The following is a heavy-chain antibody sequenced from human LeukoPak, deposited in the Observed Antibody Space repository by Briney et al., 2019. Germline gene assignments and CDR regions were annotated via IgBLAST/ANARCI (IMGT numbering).Heavy chain of an antibody. CDR3: AARYDFWSGSVDY. CDR2: IVVGSGNT. V-gene: IGHV1-58*02. J-gene: IGHJ4*02. D-gene: IGHD3-3*01. CDR1: GFTFTSSA. Sequence: SVKVSCKASGFTFTSSAMQLVRQARGQRLEWIGWIVVGSGNTNYAQKFQERVTITRDMSTSTAYMELSSLRSEDTAVYYCAARYDFWSGSVDYWGQGTPVTVSS.